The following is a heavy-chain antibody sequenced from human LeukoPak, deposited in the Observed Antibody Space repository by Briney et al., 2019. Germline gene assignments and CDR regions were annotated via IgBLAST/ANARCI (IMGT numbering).Heavy chain of an antibody. CDR3: ARVSGYDWESSYDY. CDR2: IYSSGST. V-gene: IGHV4-4*07. Sequence: PSETLSLTCTVSGGSINNYYWSWIRQPAGKGLEWIGLIYSSGSTSYNPSLKSRVTISVDTSKNQFSLKLSSVTAADTAVYYCARVSGYDWESSYDYWGQGTLVTVSS. CDR1: GGSINNYY. D-gene: IGHD5-12*01. J-gene: IGHJ4*02.